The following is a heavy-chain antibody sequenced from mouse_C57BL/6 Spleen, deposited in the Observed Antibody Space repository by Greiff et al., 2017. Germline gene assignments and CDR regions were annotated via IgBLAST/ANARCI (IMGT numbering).Heavy chain of an antibody. Sequence: QVHVQQPGPELVKPGASVKLSCKASGYTFTSYWMHWVKQRPGQGLEWIGNINPSNGGTNYNEKFKSKDTLTVDKSSSAAYMQLSRLTSEDSAVYYCARGQLGFDYWGQGTTLTVSS. V-gene: IGHV1-53*01. CDR2: INPSNGGT. D-gene: IGHD4-1*02. CDR1: GYTFTSYW. CDR3: ARGQLGFDY. J-gene: IGHJ2*01.